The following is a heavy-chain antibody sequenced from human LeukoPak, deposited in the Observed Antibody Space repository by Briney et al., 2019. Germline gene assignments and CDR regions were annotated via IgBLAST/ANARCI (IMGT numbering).Heavy chain of an antibody. V-gene: IGHV4-59*01. CDR1: GDSISSYY. CDR2: IYHSGST. CDR3: ATQYCSSTSCSYPFDP. D-gene: IGHD2-2*01. Sequence: SETLSLTCTVSGDSISSYYWSWIRQPPGKGLEWIGYIYHSGSTNYNPSLKSRVTISVDTSKNQFSLKLSSVTAADTAVYYCATQYCSSTSCSYPFDPWGQGTLVTVSS. J-gene: IGHJ5*02.